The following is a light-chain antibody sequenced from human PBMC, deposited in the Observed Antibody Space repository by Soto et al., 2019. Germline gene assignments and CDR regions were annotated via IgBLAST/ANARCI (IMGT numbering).Light chain of an antibody. V-gene: IGKV1-17*03. Sequence: DIPMTQSPSAMSASVGDRVTITCRASQDISNNLAWFQQKPGKVPKRLIYTASNLPSGVPSRFSGSGSGTEFTLTINSLQPEDFATYYCLQHNSYPLTFGGGTKVEIK. CDR1: QDISNN. CDR2: TAS. J-gene: IGKJ4*01. CDR3: LQHNSYPLT.